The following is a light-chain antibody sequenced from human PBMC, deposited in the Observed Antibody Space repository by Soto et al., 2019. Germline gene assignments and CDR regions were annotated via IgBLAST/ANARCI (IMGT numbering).Light chain of an antibody. CDR2: DAS. Sequence: DIQMTQSPSTLSASVGDRVTITCRASQYISRWLAWYQQKPGKAPKLLIYDASDLESGVPSRFSGSGSATDFTLTISSLQPDDFATYYCQQYNTYPWTFGPGTKVEIK. CDR3: QQYNTYPWT. CDR1: QYISRW. J-gene: IGKJ1*01. V-gene: IGKV1-5*01.